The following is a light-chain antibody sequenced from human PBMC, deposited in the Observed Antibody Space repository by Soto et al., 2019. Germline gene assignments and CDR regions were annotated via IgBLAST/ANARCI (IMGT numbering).Light chain of an antibody. J-gene: IGKJ2*01. Sequence: DIQMTQSPSSLSASVGDRVTNTCRASQDISHYLAWYQQKPGKVPSLLIYAASALQSGVPSRFSGSGSGTDFTLTISNLQPEDVATYYCQKFNSVPHTFGQGTKLDIK. V-gene: IGKV1-27*01. CDR3: QKFNSVPHT. CDR1: QDISHY. CDR2: AAS.